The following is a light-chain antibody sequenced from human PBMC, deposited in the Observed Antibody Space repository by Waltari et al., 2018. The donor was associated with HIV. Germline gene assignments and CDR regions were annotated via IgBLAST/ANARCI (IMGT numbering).Light chain of an antibody. J-gene: IGLJ3*02. CDR1: MSNLGAGSA. CDR3: QSYDGSLGGLWV. V-gene: IGLV1-40*01. Sequence: QSTLTPPPSISGAPGQRITISCAGAMSNLGAGSAVHWYQHFPGTAPTLLIYHSNNRPSGVPDRFSGSNSASPASLAITVLQTEDEADYYCQSYDGSLGGLWVFGGGTKLTVL. CDR2: HSN.